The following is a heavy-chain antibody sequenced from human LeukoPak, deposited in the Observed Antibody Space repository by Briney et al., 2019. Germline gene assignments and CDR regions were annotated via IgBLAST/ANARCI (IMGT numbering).Heavy chain of an antibody. CDR1: GGSISSNY. CDR2: IYTSGTI. V-gene: IGHV4-4*07. J-gene: IGHJ5*02. D-gene: IGHD3-10*01. CDR3: ARDSGTTGEVKFDP. Sequence: SETLSLTCTVSGGSISSNYWSWIRQPAGTALEWIGRIYTSGTITYNPSLKSRVTMSVDTSKNQFPLKLSSVTAADTAVYYCARDSGTTGEVKFDPWGQGTLVTVSS.